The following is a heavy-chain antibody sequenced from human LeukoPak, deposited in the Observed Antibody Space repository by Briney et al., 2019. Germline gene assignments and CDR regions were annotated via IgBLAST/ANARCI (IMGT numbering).Heavy chain of an antibody. D-gene: IGHD1-26*01. V-gene: IGHV4-30-2*01. CDR3: ARDGNLSADDAFDI. CDR2: IYKSAVT. J-gene: IGHJ3*02. Sequence: KTSHSLSLTCTVSGGSISSGGYYCGWIREPPGKGLEWFVYIYKSAVTHYNPSLKSRVTISVDRSKNQFSLKLSSVTAADTAVYYCARDGNLSADDAFDIWGQPSMVTASS. CDR1: GGSISSGGYY.